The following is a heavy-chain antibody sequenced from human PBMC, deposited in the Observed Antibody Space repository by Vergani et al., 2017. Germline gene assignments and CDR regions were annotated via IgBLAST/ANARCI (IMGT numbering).Heavy chain of an antibody. CDR2: IYSSGST. CDR3: GRMEGYDAGGGCRIGWFDS. Sequence: QVPLQESGPGLVKPSQILSLTCSVSGDSISSGVYYWNWIRQHPGKGLEWIGYIYSSGSTYHNPSLRRRISMLVDPSKNQFSQKMNSVTAENTAMYYGGRMEGYDAGGGCRIGWFDSWGPGILVTVSS. D-gene: IGHD2-21*01. CDR1: GDSISSGVYY. V-gene: IGHV4-31*03. J-gene: IGHJ5*01.